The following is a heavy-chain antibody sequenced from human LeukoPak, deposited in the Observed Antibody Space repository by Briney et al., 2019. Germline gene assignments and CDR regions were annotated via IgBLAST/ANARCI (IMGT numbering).Heavy chain of an antibody. V-gene: IGHV3-9*01. CDR3: AKDLRCSSTSCYTGFDY. CDR1: GFTFDDYA. Sequence: PGRSLRLSCAASGFTFDDYAMHWVRQAPGKGLEWVSGISWNSGSIGYADSVKGRFTISRDNAKNSLYLRMNSLRAEDTALYHCAKDLRCSSTSCYTGFDYWGQGTLVTVSS. CDR2: ISWNSGSI. J-gene: IGHJ4*02. D-gene: IGHD2-2*02.